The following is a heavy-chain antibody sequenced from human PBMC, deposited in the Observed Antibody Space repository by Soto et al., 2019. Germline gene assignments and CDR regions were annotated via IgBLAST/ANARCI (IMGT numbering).Heavy chain of an antibody. V-gene: IGHV5-51*01. D-gene: IGHD3-3*01. J-gene: IGHJ4*02. Sequence: GESLKISCKGSGYNFAGYWIAWVRQMPGRGLELMGIIYPSDSDTRYRPSFQGQVTISADKSISSAYLQWSSLRASDTAMYYCARGGVSTRTFDYWGQGTPVTVSS. CDR2: IYPSDSDT. CDR3: ARGGVSTRTFDY. CDR1: GYNFAGYW.